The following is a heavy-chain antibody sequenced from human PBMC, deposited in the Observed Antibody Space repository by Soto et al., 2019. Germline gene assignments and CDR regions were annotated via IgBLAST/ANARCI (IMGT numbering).Heavy chain of an antibody. CDR2: ISAYNGNT. V-gene: IGHV1-18*01. CDR3: ARDLYYSSGRYFDHDAFDI. D-gene: IGHD6-19*01. CDR1: GYTFTSYG. J-gene: IGHJ3*02. Sequence: ASVKVSCKASGYTFTSYGISWVRQAPGQGLEWMGWISAYNGNTNYAQKFQDRVIITRDTSASTAYMDLGSLRSDDTAVYYCARDLYYSSGRYFDHDAFDIWGQGTVVTVSS.